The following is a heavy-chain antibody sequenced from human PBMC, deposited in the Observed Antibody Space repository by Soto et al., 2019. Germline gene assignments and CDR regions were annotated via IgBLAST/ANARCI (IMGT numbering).Heavy chain of an antibody. CDR3: ARGLYYYDSSGYSDAFDI. D-gene: IGHD3-22*01. J-gene: IGHJ3*02. V-gene: IGHV1-69*13. CDR1: GGTFSSYG. CDR2: IIPVFGTT. Sequence: GPSVKVSCKAFGGTFSSYGVSWVRQAPGQGLEWVGRIIPVFGTTHYAQKFQGRVTVTADESTSTAHMELSSLRSEDTAVYRCARGLYYYDSSGYSDAFDIWGQGTVVTVSS.